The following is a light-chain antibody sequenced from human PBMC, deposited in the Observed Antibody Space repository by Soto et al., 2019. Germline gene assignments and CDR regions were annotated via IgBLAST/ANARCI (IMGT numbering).Light chain of an antibody. CDR1: QSLLHSSGYHY. J-gene: IGKJ2*01. CDR2: LGS. CDR3: IQTLQTPYT. V-gene: IGKV2-28*01. Sequence: DIVMTQSPLSLPVTPGEPASISCRSSQSLLHSSGYHYLGWYLQKPGQSPQLLIYLGSSRASGVPDRFSGSGSGTDFTLRISRVEAEDVGVYYCIQTLQTPYTFGQGTKLDFK.